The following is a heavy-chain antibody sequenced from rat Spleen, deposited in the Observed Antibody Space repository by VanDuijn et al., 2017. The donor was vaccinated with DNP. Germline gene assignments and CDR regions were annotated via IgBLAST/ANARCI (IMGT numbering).Heavy chain of an antibody. CDR1: GFIFRNYW. D-gene: IGHD1-4*01. CDR2: ISYDGGHT. V-gene: IGHV5-31*01. CDR3: AGRPPPTRGPFDY. J-gene: IGHJ2*01. Sequence: EVQLVESGGGPVQPGRSLKLSCVASGFIFRNYWMTWIRQAPGKGLEWVASISYDGGHTNYRDSVKGRFTISRDNAKSSLYLQMDSLRSEDTATYYCAGRPPPTRGPFDYWGQGVMVTVSS.